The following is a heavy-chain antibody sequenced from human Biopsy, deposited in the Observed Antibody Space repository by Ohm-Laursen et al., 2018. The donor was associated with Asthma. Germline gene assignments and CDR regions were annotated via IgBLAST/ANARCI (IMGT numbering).Heavy chain of an antibody. D-gene: IGHD3-22*01. CDR3: AKVRSDWVITESFDY. J-gene: IGHJ4*02. CDR1: GFKFDEYT. V-gene: IGHV3-9*01. Sequence: SLSLSCAAPGFKFDEYTMHWVRHAPGKGLEWVSGISWNSPTIGYADSVEGRFTISRDNAKKSVFLHMDSLRPEDTAFYYCAKVRSDWVITESFDYWGQGVLVTVSS. CDR2: ISWNSPTI.